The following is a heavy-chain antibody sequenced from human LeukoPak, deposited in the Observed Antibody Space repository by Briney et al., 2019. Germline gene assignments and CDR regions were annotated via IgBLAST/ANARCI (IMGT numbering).Heavy chain of an antibody. Sequence: GGSLRLSCAASGFTFSSYDMHWVRRAPGKGLEWVAVISYDGNIKYYGDSVKGRFTISRDNSKNTLYLQMNSLRVEDTAVYYCATSRSVAFGEPNWGQGTLVTVSS. V-gene: IGHV3-30-3*01. CDR3: ATSRSVAFGEPN. J-gene: IGHJ4*02. CDR2: ISYDGNIK. CDR1: GFTFSSYD. D-gene: IGHD3-10*01.